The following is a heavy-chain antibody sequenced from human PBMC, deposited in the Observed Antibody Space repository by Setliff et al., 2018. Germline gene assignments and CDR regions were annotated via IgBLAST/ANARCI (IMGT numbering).Heavy chain of an antibody. D-gene: IGHD1-26*01. CDR2: SNHSGTT. J-gene: IGHJ4*02. CDR3: ARDNTIVGATDY. V-gene: IGHV4-34*01. Sequence: SETLSLTCSVYGESFSNNYWSWIRQTPGKGLEWIGESNHSGTTTYNLSLKSRVTMSMDKANNQFSLRVTSVTAADTAVYFCARDNTIVGATDYWGQGILVTVSS. CDR1: GESFSNNY.